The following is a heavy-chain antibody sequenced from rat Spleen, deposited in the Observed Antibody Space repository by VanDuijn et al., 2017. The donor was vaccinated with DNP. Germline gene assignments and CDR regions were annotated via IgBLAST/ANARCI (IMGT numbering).Heavy chain of an antibody. CDR2: ISYSGST. D-gene: IGHD1-7*01. CDR1: GYSITSNY. Sequence: EVQLQESGSGLVKPSQSLSLTCSVTGYSITSNYWGWIQKFPGNKLEYIGHISYSGSTNYNPSLKSRLSITRDTSKNHFFLHLNSVTTEDTATYYCARWTRYFDYWGQGVMVTVSS. V-gene: IGHV3-1*01. J-gene: IGHJ2*01. CDR3: ARWTRYFDY.